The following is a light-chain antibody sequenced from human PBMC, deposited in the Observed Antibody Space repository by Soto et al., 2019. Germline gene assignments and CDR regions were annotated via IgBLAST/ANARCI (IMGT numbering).Light chain of an antibody. V-gene: IGKV1-27*01. Sequence: DIQMTHSPSSLSASVGDRVTITCRASQGISNYLAWYQQKPGKVPKLMIYAASTLQSGVPSRLSFSGSGTDFAVTISSLQPEDVATYYCPKYNSAHLTVGGGAKGHIK. CDR3: PKYNSAHLT. CDR1: QGISNY. J-gene: IGKJ4*01. CDR2: AAS.